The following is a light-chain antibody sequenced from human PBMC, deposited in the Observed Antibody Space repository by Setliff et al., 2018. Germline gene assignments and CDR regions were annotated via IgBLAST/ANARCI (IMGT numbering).Light chain of an antibody. V-gene: IGLV2-14*03. Sequence: QSALAQPASVSGSPGQSIAVSCTGTSNDIGYYNFVSWYQQYPGKHPKLLIYEVTNRPSGVSNRFSGSKSGNTASLTISGLQAEDEADYYCNSYTGTTTPYVFGTGTKV. J-gene: IGLJ1*01. CDR1: SNDIGYYNF. CDR3: NSYTGTTTPYV. CDR2: EVT.